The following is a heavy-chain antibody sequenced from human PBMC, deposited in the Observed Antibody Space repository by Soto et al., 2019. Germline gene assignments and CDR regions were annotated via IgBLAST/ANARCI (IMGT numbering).Heavy chain of an antibody. CDR3: ASRQMITFGGVDTH. CDR2: ISGSGGST. D-gene: IGHD3-16*01. V-gene: IGHV3-23*01. CDR1: GFTFSSYA. J-gene: IGHJ4*02. Sequence: GGSLRLSCAASGFTFSSYAMSWVRQAPGKGLEWVSAISGSGGSTYYADSVKGRFTISRDKSKNTLYLQMYSLRAEDTAVYYCASRQMITFGGVDTHWGQGTLVTVSS.